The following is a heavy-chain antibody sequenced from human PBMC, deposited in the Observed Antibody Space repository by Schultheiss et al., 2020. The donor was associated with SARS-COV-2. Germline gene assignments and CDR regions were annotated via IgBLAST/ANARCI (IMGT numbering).Heavy chain of an antibody. J-gene: IGHJ4*02. CDR2: ISSSSSTI. CDR3: ARASVSGTS. Sequence: GGSLRLSCAASGFTFSSYAMSWVRQAPGKGLEWVSYISSSSSTIYYADSVKGRFTISRDNSKNTLYLQMNSLRAEDTAVYYCARASVSGTSWGQGTLVTVSS. CDR1: GFTFSSYA. D-gene: IGHD6-13*01. V-gene: IGHV3-48*01.